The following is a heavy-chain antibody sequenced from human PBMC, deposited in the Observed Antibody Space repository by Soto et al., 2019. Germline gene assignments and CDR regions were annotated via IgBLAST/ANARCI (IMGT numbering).Heavy chain of an antibody. Sequence: ASVKVSCKASGYTFTSYGISWVRQAPGQGLEWMGWISAYNGNTNYAQKLQGRVTMTTDTSTSTAYMELRSLRSDDTAVYYCARDSLVIVVVPAAIEYYYYGMDVWGQGTTVTVSS. J-gene: IGHJ6*02. V-gene: IGHV1-18*01. CDR2: ISAYNGNT. D-gene: IGHD2-2*02. CDR3: ARDSLVIVVVPAAIEYYYYGMDV. CDR1: GYTFTSYG.